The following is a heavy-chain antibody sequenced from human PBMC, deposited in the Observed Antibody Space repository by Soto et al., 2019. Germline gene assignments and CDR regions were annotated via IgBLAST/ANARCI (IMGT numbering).Heavy chain of an antibody. CDR1: GYTFTSYG. Sequence: QVQLVQSGGEVKKPGASVKVSCKASGYTFTSYGISWVRQAPGQGLEWMGWISGYNGKTNYAQKVQDRVTMTTDTSTSTVYMELRSLRSDDTAVYYCAREGAVPYYYYGMDVWGQGTTVTVSS. V-gene: IGHV1-18*01. CDR3: AREGAVPYYYYGMDV. CDR2: ISGYNGKT. J-gene: IGHJ6*02. D-gene: IGHD3-16*01.